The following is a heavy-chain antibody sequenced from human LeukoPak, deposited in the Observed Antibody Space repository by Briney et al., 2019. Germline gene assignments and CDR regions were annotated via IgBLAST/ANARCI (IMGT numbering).Heavy chain of an antibody. V-gene: IGHV4-61*02. D-gene: IGHD1-26*01. CDR1: GGSVSSGEYY. CDR3: ARQPSGSYYSWFDP. CDR2: IYTSGST. J-gene: IGHJ5*02. Sequence: SQTLSLTCTVSGGSVSSGEYYWSWIRQPAGKGLEWIGRIYTSGSTSYSPSLKSRVTISLDTSKNQFSLRLSSVTAADTAVYYCARQPSGSYYSWFDPWGQGTLVTVSS.